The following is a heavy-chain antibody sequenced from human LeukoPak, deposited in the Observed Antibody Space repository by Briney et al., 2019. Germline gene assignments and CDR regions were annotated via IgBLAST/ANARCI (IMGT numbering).Heavy chain of an antibody. Sequence: GGSLRLSCAASGFTVSSNYMSWVRQAPGKGLEWVSVIYSGGSTYYADSATGRFTISRDNSKSTLYLQMNSLRAEDTAVYYCARDVAPDYWGQGTLVTVSS. CDR3: ARDVAPDY. CDR2: IYSGGST. V-gene: IGHV3-53*01. CDR1: GFTVSSNY. J-gene: IGHJ4*02.